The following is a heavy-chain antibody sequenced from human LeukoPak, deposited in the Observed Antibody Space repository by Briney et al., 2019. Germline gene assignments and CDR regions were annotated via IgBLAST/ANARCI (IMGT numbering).Heavy chain of an antibody. D-gene: IGHD5-18*01. V-gene: IGHV4-34*01. CDR3: ARRTASYRCSYGYELDY. CDR1: GGSLWGYY. Sequence: SETLSLMCAVYGGSLWGYYWSGIREPRGKGLVWFGEINHTGSTNYNPSLKSQVTISVDTSKNQCSLKLSSVTAAHTAVYYCARRTASYRCSYGYELDYWGQGTLVTVSS. J-gene: IGHJ4*02. CDR2: INHTGST.